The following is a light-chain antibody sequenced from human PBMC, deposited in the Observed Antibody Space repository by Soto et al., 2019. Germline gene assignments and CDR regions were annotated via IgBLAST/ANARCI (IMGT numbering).Light chain of an antibody. Sequence: IQMTQSPSSVSASVGDTVTITCRASQGIRSWLAWYQQKPGTAPKILIYGTSTLRSGVHSRFSGSGSGTHFTLTISDLQPEDFATYFCQQALSFPLTFGGGTKVDMK. CDR2: GTS. J-gene: IGKJ4*01. V-gene: IGKV1-12*01. CDR3: QQALSFPLT. CDR1: QGIRSW.